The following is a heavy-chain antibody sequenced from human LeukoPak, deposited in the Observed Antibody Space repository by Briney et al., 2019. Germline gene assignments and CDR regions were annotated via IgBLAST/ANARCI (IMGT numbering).Heavy chain of an antibody. Sequence: AGGSLRLSCAASVFTFSSYSMSWVRQAPGKGLEWVSAISGSGGSTYYADSVKGRLTISRDNSKNTLYPQMNSLRAEDTAVYYCAFGELLYDYWGQGTLVTVSS. CDR3: AFGELLYDY. J-gene: IGHJ4*02. CDR1: VFTFSSYS. V-gene: IGHV3-23*01. CDR2: ISGSGGST. D-gene: IGHD3-10*01.